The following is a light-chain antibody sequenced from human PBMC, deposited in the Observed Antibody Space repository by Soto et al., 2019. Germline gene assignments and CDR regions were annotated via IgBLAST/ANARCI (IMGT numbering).Light chain of an antibody. CDR1: QSVSSSY. CDR2: GAS. CDR3: QQYGSSPPIT. V-gene: IGKV3-20*01. Sequence: EIVLTQSPGTLSLSPGERATLSCRASQSVSSSYLAWYQQKPGQAPRLLIYGASSRATGIPDRFSGSGSGTYFTLTISRLEPDDFAVHYCQQYGSSPPITFGPGTKVDIK. J-gene: IGKJ3*01.